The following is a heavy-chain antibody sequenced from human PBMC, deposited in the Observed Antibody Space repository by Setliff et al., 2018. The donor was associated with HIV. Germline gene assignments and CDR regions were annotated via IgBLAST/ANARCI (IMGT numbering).Heavy chain of an antibody. CDR3: ASKGGSENYPDSDAFDI. D-gene: IGHD3-10*01. CDR1: GYIFRNHY. CDR2: INPEGGDT. Sequence: ASVKVSCKASGYIFRNHYIHWVRQAPGKGLEWMAMINPEGGDTTNAQKFQGRITLASDTSTSTVSMELSSLRSEDTAVYFCASKGGSENYPDSDAFDIWGQGTLVTVSS. J-gene: IGHJ3*02. V-gene: IGHV1-46*01.